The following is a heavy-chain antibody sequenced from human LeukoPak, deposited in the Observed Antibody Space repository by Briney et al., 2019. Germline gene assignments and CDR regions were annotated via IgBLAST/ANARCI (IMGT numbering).Heavy chain of an antibody. Sequence: SSETLSLTCAVYGGSFSGYYWSWIRQPPGKGLEWIGEINHSGSTNYNPSLKSRVTIPVDTSKNQFSLKLSSVTAADTAVYYCASSGWTGWFDYWGQGTLVTVSS. CDR2: INHSGST. CDR3: ASSGWTGWFDY. CDR1: GGSFSGYY. D-gene: IGHD6-19*01. V-gene: IGHV4-34*01. J-gene: IGHJ4*02.